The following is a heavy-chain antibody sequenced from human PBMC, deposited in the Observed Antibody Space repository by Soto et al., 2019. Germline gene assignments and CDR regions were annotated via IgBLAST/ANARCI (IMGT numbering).Heavy chain of an antibody. CDR2: ISAGGATT. V-gene: IGHV3-23*04. Sequence: EVQLVESGGGLVQPGGSLRLSCTPSGFTFGNFAMSWVRQAPGKGLEWVSSISAGGATTYYADSVKGRVTMSRDNSKNTLSLQMISLRAEDSAVYYCAKDRGGTGWPIDHWGQGTLVTVSS. J-gene: IGHJ4*02. CDR3: AKDRGGTGWPIDH. D-gene: IGHD6-19*01. CDR1: GFTFGNFA.